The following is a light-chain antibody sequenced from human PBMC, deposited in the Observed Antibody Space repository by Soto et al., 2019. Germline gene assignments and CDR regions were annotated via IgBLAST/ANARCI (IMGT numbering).Light chain of an antibody. J-gene: IGKJ1*01. CDR1: PSVSSS. V-gene: IGKV3-15*01. Sequence: EVVMSQSPATLSMSPGERATLSCRASPSVSSSLAWYQQKPGQAPRLLIYGASTWATGIPDRFSGSGSETEFTLPISSLQAEDFAIYDCQQYNNWWTFGQGTKVEIK. CDR3: QQYNNWWT. CDR2: GAS.